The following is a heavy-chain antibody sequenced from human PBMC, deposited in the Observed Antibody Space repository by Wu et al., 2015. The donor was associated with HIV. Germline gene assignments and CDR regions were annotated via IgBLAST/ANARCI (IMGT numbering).Heavy chain of an antibody. CDR1: GGTFSSYA. J-gene: IGHJ3*02. V-gene: IGHV1-69*05. CDR2: IIPIFGTA. Sequence: QVQLVQSGAEVKKPGSPVKVSCKASGGTFSSYAISWVRQAPGQGLEWMGRIIPIFGTANFAQKFQGRATMTIHTSTSTAYMELRSLRSDDTAVYYCARIMKLEHAFDIWGQGTMVIVSS. CDR3: ARIMKLEHAFDI. D-gene: IGHD3-3*01.